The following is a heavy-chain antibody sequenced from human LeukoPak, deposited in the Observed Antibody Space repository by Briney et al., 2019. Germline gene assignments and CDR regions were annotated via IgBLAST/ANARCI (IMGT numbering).Heavy chain of an antibody. V-gene: IGHV1-18*01. J-gene: IGHJ6*02. CDR1: GYTFTSYG. CDR3: ARFLVRAPQYQLLSDYYYYYGMDV. Sequence: GASVKVSCKASGYTFTSYGISWVRQATGQGLEWMGWISAYNGNTNYAQKLQGRVTMTTDTSTSTAYMELRSLRSDDTAVYYCARFLVRAPQYQLLSDYYYYYGMDVWGQGTTVTVSS. CDR2: ISAYNGNT. D-gene: IGHD2-2*01.